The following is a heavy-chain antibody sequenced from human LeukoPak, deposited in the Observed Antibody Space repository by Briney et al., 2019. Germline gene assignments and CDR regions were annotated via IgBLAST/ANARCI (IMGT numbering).Heavy chain of an antibody. Sequence: SETLSLTCTVSGGSISSGGYYWSWIRQHPGKGLEWIGYIYYSGSTYYNPSLKSRVTISVDTSKNQCSLKLSSVTAADTAVYYCARGFKRLRQHMDVWGQGTTVTVSS. CDR2: IYYSGST. CDR1: GGSISSGGYY. CDR3: ARGFKRLRQHMDV. V-gene: IGHV4-31*03. D-gene: IGHD6-25*01. J-gene: IGHJ6*02.